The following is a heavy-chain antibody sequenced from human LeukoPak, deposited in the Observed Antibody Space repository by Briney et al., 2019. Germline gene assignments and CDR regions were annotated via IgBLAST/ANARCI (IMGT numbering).Heavy chain of an antibody. CDR1: GFTFSSYA. D-gene: IGHD3-10*01. CDR3: AKDRDDGSGTDYIDY. Sequence: GGSLRLSCAASGFTFSSYAMSWVRQAPGKGLEWVSAISGSGGSTYYADSVKGRFTISRDNSKNTLYLQMNSLRAEDTAVYYCAKDRDDGSGTDYIDYWGQGTLVTVSS. V-gene: IGHV3-23*01. J-gene: IGHJ4*02. CDR2: ISGSGGST.